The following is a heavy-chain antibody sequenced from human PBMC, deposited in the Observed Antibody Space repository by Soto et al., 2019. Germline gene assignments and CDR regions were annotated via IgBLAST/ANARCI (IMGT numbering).Heavy chain of an antibody. CDR3: AAQGGGRHSGFAFVDY. CDR2: IYTSGST. Sequence: HVQLQESGPGLVKPSETLSLTCTVSGGSISSYYWSWIRQPAGKGLEWIGRIYTSGSTNYNPSLKSRVTMSVDTSKNQVSLKLSSVTAADTAVYYCAAQGGGRHSGFAFVDYWGQGTLVTVSS. V-gene: IGHV4-4*07. J-gene: IGHJ4*02. CDR1: GGSISSYY. D-gene: IGHD6-19*01.